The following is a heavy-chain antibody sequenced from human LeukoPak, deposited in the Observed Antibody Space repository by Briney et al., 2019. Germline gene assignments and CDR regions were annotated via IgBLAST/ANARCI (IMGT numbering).Heavy chain of an antibody. CDR2: INSDGSST. CDR1: GFTFSSYW. V-gene: IGHV3-74*01. J-gene: IGHJ6*02. D-gene: IGHD6-13*01. Sequence: PGGSLRLSCAASGFTFSSYWMHWVRQAPGKGLVWVSRINSDGSSTSYADSVKGRFTVSRDNAKNTLYLQMNSLRAEDTAVYYCARVSAATYYYYGMDVWGQGTTVTVSS. CDR3: ARVSAATYYYYGMDV.